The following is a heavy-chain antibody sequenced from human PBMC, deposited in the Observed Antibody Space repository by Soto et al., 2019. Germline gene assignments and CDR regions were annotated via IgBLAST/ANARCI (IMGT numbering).Heavy chain of an antibody. CDR3: ARGHSTDCSNGVCSFFYNHEMDV. CDR2: INPKSGGT. Sequence: ASVKVSCKASGYSFPDYHIHCVLQAPLQWLDGLGRINPKSGGTSTAQKFQGWVTMTRDRSISTVYMELTRLRSDDTAVYFCARGHSTDCSNGVCSFFYNHEMDVWGQGTTVTVSS. J-gene: IGHJ6*02. D-gene: IGHD2-8*01. CDR1: GYSFPDYH. V-gene: IGHV1-2*04.